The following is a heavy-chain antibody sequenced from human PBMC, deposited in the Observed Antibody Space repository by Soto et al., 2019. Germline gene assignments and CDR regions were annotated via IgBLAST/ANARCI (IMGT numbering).Heavy chain of an antibody. CDR2: ISYDGSNK. V-gene: IGHV3-30*18. Sequence: GGSLRLSCAASGFTFSSYGMHWVRQAPGKGLEWVAVISYDGSNKYYADSVKGRFTISRDNSKNTLYLQMNSLRAEDTAVYYCAKPRSDYDILTGYEYYFDYWGQGTLVTVSS. J-gene: IGHJ4*02. CDR3: AKPRSDYDILTGYEYYFDY. CDR1: GFTFSSYG. D-gene: IGHD3-9*01.